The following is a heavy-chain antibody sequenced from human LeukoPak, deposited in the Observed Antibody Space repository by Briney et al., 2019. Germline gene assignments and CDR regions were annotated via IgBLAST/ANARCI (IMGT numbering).Heavy chain of an antibody. J-gene: IGHJ4*02. Sequence: SETLSLTCTVSGGSISSYYWSWIRQPPGKGLEWIGYIYHSGSTYYNPSLKSRVTISVDTSKNQFTLKLSSVTAADTAVYYCAREGNSGYGGPTQLGWYFDYWGQGTLVTVSS. D-gene: IGHD5-12*01. CDR1: GGSISSYY. V-gene: IGHV4-59*12. CDR2: IYHSGST. CDR3: AREGNSGYGGPTQLGWYFDY.